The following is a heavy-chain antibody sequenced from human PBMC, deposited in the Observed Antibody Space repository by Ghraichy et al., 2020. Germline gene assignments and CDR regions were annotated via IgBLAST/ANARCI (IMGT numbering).Heavy chain of an antibody. V-gene: IGHV3-7*03. Sequence: GGSLRLSCAASGFSFSSYWMAWVRQTPGKGLEWVGNIKEDGSEKYYVDSVKGRFTISRDNGESSLSLQMKSLRAEDTAVYYCATHHSWRFDYWGQGILVTVSS. D-gene: IGHD1-26*01. CDR1: GFSFSSYW. CDR2: IKEDGSEK. CDR3: ATHHSWRFDY. J-gene: IGHJ4*02.